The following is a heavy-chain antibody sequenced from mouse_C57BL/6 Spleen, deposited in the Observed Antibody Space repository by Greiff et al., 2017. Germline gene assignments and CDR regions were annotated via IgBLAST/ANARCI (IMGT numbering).Heavy chain of an antibody. Sequence: VQLQESGAELMKPGASVKLSCKATGYTFTGYWIEWVKQRPGHGLEWIGEILPGSGSTNYNEKFKGKATFTADTSSNTAYMQLSSLTTEDSAIYYCARRVYYDYDGGLYYAMGYWGQGTSVTVSS. CDR3: ARRVYYDYDGGLYYAMGY. V-gene: IGHV1-9*01. D-gene: IGHD2-4*01. CDR2: ILPGSGST. J-gene: IGHJ4*01. CDR1: GYTFTGYW.